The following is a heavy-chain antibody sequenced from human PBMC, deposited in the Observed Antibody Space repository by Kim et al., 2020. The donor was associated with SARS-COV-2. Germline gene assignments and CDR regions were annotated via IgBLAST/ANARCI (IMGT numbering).Heavy chain of an antibody. CDR3: TSGPSYIYYSGYYHRGHEF. V-gene: IGHV3-7*01. CDR1: GLTFSNYW. D-gene: IGHD3-3*01. J-gene: IGHJ4*02. Sequence: GGSLRLSCEVSGLTFSNYWMSWVRQAPGKGLEWVANIKQDGTAKYYVDSVRGRFTISRDNARNSLFLQMDGLRVEDTAVYYCTSGPSYIYYSGYYHRGHEFWGQGTLVSVSS. CDR2: IKQDGTAK.